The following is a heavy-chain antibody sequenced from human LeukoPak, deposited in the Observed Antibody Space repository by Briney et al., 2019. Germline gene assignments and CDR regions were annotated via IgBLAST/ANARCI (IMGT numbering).Heavy chain of an antibody. CDR3: ARDRKGWFGEYYFDY. D-gene: IGHD3-10*01. Sequence: ASVKVSCKASGYTFTSYGISWVRQAPGQGLEWMGWISAYNGNTNYAQKLQGRVTMTTDTSTSTVYMELRSLRSDDTAVYYCARDRKGWFGEYYFDYWGQGTLVTVSS. CDR2: ISAYNGNT. V-gene: IGHV1-18*01. J-gene: IGHJ4*02. CDR1: GYTFTSYG.